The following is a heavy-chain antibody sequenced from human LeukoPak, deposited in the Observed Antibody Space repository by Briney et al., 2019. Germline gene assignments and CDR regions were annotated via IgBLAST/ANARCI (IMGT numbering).Heavy chain of an antibody. Sequence: GGSLRLSCAGSGFIFSDVCMSGVPQAPGKGLEWVARIKTKAEGGTIDYAAPVKGRFIISRDDSEKRLDLQMSSLKSEDTGVYYCTTDLDYWGQGTLVTVSS. J-gene: IGHJ4*02. CDR3: TTDLDY. CDR2: IKTKAEGGTI. V-gene: IGHV3-15*01. CDR1: GFIFSDVC.